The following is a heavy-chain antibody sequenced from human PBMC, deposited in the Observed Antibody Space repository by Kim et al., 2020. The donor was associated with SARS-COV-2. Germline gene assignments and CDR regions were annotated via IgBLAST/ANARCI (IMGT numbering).Heavy chain of an antibody. Sequence: SETLSLTCTVSGGSISSGGYYWSWIRQHPGKGLEWIGYIYYSGSTYYNPSLKSRVTISVDTSKNQFSLKLSSVTAADTAVYYCARGQLSGDELMVYAIGFDYWGQGTLVTVSS. D-gene: IGHD2-8*01. V-gene: IGHV4-31*03. J-gene: IGHJ4*02. CDR2: IYYSGST. CDR1: GGSISSGGYY. CDR3: ARGQLSGDELMVYAIGFDY.